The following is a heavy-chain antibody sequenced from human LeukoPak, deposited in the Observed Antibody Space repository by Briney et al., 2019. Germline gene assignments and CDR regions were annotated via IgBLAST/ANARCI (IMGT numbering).Heavy chain of an antibody. CDR2: ISGSGGST. Sequence: GGSLRLSCAASGFTFSSYGMSWVRQAPGRGLEWVSGISGSGGSTYYADSVKGRFTISRDNSKNTLYLQMTSLRAEDTAVYYCARDLGQWPLLGAFAYWGQGTLVTVSS. V-gene: IGHV3-23*01. CDR3: ARDLGQWPLLGAFAY. D-gene: IGHD6-19*01. J-gene: IGHJ4*02. CDR1: GFTFSSYG.